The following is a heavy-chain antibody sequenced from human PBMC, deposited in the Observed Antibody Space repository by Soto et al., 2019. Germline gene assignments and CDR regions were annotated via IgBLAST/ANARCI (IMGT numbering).Heavy chain of an antibody. CDR1: GYIFTSHG. D-gene: IGHD6-19*01. J-gene: IGHJ1*01. Sequence: QVQLVQSGAEVKKPGASVKVSCKASGYIFTSHGISWVRQAPGQGLEWMGRISTYNGNTKYAQKLQGRVTMTTDTPASIAYMELRSLRSDDTAVYYWARDNGQWLVSDWGQGTLVTVSS. V-gene: IGHV1-18*01. CDR2: ISTYNGNT. CDR3: ARDNGQWLVSD.